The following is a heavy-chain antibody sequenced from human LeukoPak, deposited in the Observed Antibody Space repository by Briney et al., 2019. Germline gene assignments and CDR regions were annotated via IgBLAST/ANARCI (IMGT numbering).Heavy chain of an antibody. Sequence: ASVKVSCKASGYTFTSYGISWVRQAPGQGLEWMGWISAYNGNTNYAQKLQGRVTMTTDTFTNTAYMELRSLTSDDTAVYYCAVTGSSSWYFGYWGQGTLVTVSS. J-gene: IGHJ4*02. V-gene: IGHV1-18*01. CDR3: AVTGSSSWYFGY. CDR2: ISAYNGNT. D-gene: IGHD6-13*01. CDR1: GYTFTSYG.